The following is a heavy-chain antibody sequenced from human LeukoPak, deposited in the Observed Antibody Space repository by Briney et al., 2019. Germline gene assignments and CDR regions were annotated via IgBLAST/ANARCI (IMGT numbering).Heavy chain of an antibody. CDR1: GDSITNSY. J-gene: IGHJ4*02. CDR3: ARAPIGSVDY. Sequence: PSETLSLTCTVFGDSITNSYWTWILFPPGKGLEWIAYIYYTGYTNYNPSLKSRVSISVDTSKNQLSLKLISVTAADTAVYYCARAPIGSVDYWGPGAQVTVSS. V-gene: IGHV4-59*01. CDR2: IYYTGYT. D-gene: IGHD1-1*01.